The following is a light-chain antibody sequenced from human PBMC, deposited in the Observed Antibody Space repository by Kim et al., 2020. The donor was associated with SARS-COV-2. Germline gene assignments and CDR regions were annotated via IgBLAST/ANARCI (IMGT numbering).Light chain of an antibody. CDR2: YDR. CDR1: NIGNKG. J-gene: IGLJ3*02. V-gene: IGLV3-21*04. Sequence: APGKTARITGEGNNIGNKGVACYQQKPCQAPVVVIYYDRDRPSGIPERFSGSNSGNTATLTISRVEAGDEADYYCHVWDNSSDQEVFGGGTQLTVL. CDR3: HVWDNSSDQEV.